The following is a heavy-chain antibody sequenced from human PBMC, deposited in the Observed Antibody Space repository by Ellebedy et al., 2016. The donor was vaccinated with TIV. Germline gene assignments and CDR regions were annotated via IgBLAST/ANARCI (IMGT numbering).Heavy chain of an antibody. V-gene: IGHV1-3*04. CDR1: GHSFTAYG. D-gene: IGHD3-3*01. J-gene: IGHJ6*02. CDR2: FNTGNGNT. Sequence: ASVKVSXXASGHSFTAYGIHWVRQAPGQSLEWMGWFNTGNGNTKYSQKFQGRVTITSDTSASTASMELSSLMSEDTAVYYCATREWQDPMDVWGQGTTVTVSS. CDR3: ATREWQDPMDV.